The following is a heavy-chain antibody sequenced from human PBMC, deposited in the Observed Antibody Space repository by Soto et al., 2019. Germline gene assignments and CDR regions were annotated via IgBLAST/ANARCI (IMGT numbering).Heavy chain of an antibody. Sequence: ASVKVSCKASGYTFTSYGISWVRQAPGQGLEWMGWISAYNGNTNYAQKLQGRVTMTTDTSTSTAYMELRSLGSDDTAVYYCARTYYDFWSGYSMYYFDYWGQGTLVTVSS. D-gene: IGHD3-3*01. J-gene: IGHJ4*02. CDR3: ARTYYDFWSGYSMYYFDY. V-gene: IGHV1-18*01. CDR1: GYTFTSYG. CDR2: ISAYNGNT.